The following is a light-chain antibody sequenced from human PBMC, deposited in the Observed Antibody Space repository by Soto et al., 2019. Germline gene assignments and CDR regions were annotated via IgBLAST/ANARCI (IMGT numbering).Light chain of an antibody. CDR1: QSVSSW. CDR3: QQYRSYSWT. Sequence: DVQLTQSPSTLSASVGDRVTITCRASQSVSSWLAWHQAKPAMAPNLLIYKATTLESGVPSRFSGSGSGTEFTLTTSSLQPDDFATYYCQQYRSYSWTFGQGTKVEI. CDR2: KAT. J-gene: IGKJ1*01. V-gene: IGKV1-5*03.